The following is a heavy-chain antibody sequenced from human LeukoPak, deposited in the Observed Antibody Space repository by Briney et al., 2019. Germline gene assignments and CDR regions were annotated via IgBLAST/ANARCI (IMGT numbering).Heavy chain of an antibody. CDR2: ISGSSSTI. J-gene: IGHJ4*02. CDR3: AKDSPLGGFRYFDY. D-gene: IGHD3-10*01. Sequence: GGSLRLSCAASGFTFSSYSMNWVRQAPGKGLEWVSYISGSSSTIYYADSVKGRFTISRDNAKNSLYLQMNSLRAEDTAVYYCAKDSPLGGFRYFDYWGQGTLVTVSS. V-gene: IGHV3-48*01. CDR1: GFTFSSYS.